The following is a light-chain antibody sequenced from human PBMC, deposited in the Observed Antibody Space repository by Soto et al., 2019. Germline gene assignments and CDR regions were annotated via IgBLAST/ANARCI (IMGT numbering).Light chain of an antibody. CDR3: QQYYSSPFT. V-gene: IGKV4-1*01. CDR2: WAS. CDR1: QSVLYSSNNRNY. Sequence: DIVMTQSPDSLAVSLGERVTIHCKSSQSVLYSSNNRNYFAWYQQKLGQPPKLLIYWASTRESGVPDRFSGSGSGTDFTLTISSLQAADVAVYYCQQYYSSPFTFGQGTKLEI. J-gene: IGKJ2*01.